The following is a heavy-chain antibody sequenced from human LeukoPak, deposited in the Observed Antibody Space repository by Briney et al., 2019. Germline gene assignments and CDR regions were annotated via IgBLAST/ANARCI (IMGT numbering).Heavy chain of an antibody. J-gene: IGHJ5*02. CDR3: ARAPWKQLSTGYNWFDP. CDR1: GGSLSSYY. CDR2: IYYSGST. V-gene: IGHV4-59*01. Sequence: PSETLSLTRTVSGGSLSSYYWSWIRQPPGKGLEWIGYIYYSGSTNYNPPLKSRVTISVDTSQHQFYLKLSSVNAAETAVYCWARAPWKQLSTGYNWFDPWGQGTLVTVSS. D-gene: IGHD6-13*01.